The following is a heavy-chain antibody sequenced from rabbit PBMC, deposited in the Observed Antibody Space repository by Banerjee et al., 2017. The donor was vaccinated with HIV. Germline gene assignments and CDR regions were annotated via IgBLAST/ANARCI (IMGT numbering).Heavy chain of an antibody. CDR2: INTSSGNT. D-gene: IGHD4-1*01. Sequence: QEQLEESGGDLVKPEGSLKLSCTVSGFTLSSYVMCWVRQAPGKGLEWIACINTSSGNTVYASWAKGRFTTSKTSSTTVTLQMTSLTAADTATYFCARDLAGVIGWNFNLWGPGTLVTVS. CDR3: ARDLAGVIGWNFNL. V-gene: IGHV1S45*01. CDR1: GFTLSSYV. J-gene: IGHJ4*01.